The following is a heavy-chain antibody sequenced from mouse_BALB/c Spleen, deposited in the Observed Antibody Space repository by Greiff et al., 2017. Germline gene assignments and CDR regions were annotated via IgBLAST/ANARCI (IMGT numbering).Heavy chain of an antibody. CDR3: TRSGAARATGFAY. CDR1: GYTFTSYW. J-gene: IGHJ3*01. D-gene: IGHD3-1*01. CDR2: IYPSDSYT. V-gene: IGHV1-69*02. Sequence: QVQLQQSGAELVRPGASVKLSCKASGYTFTSYWINWVKQRPGQGLEWIGNIYPSDSYTNYNQKFKDKATLTVDKSSSTAYMQLSSPTSEDSAVYYCTRSGAARATGFAYWGQGTLVTVSA.